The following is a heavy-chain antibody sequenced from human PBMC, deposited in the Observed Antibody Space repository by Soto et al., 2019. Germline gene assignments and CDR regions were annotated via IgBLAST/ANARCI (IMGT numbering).Heavy chain of an antibody. CDR2: INPNSGGT. D-gene: IGHD5-12*01. V-gene: IGHV1-2*04. Sequence: ASVKVSCKASGYTFTGYYMHWVRQAPGQGLEWMGWINPNSGGTNYAQKFQGWVTMTRDTSISTAYMELSRLRSDDTAVYYCARDPVRRAGYNLGYWGQGTLVIVSS. CDR1: GYTFTGYY. J-gene: IGHJ4*02. CDR3: ARDPVRRAGYNLGY.